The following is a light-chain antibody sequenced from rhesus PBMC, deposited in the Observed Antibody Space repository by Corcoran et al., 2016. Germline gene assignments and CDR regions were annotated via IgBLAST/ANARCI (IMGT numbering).Light chain of an antibody. CDR3: QQNYNSPFT. V-gene: IGKV1-94*01. CDR2: EAS. J-gene: IGKJ2*01. CDR1: QALNSQ. Sequence: QMTQSPSFLSASLGDRVAVTCRASQALNSQLRCYQQRPGKAPTLLIYEASRLQTGVSSRFSGSGAGTDFTLTISSLQTEDVAVYYCQQNYNSPFTFGQGTKLEIK.